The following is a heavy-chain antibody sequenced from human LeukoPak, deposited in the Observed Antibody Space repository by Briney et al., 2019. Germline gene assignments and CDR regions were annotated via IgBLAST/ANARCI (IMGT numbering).Heavy chain of an antibody. V-gene: IGHV3-21*01. CDR2: ISSSSSYI. CDR1: GFTFSSYS. D-gene: IGHD1-26*01. CDR3: ARSEVGGLYYFDY. J-gene: IGHJ4*02. Sequence: PGRSLRLSCAASGFTFSSYSMNWVRQAPGKGLEWVSSISSSSSYIYYADSVKGRFTISRDNAKNSLYLQMNSLRAEDTAVYYCARSEVGGLYYFDYWGQGTLVTVSS.